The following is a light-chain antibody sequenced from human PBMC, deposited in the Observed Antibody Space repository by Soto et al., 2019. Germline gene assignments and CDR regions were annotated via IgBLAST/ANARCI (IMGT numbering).Light chain of an antibody. CDR1: SSDVGGYNY. Sequence: SVLTQPASVSGSPGQSITISCTGTSSDVGGYNYVSWYQHHPGKAPKLMIYEVSNRPSGVSTRFSGSKSGNTASLTISGLQAEDEADYYCSPYTSSSTLYVFGTGTKVTVL. J-gene: IGLJ1*01. V-gene: IGLV2-14*01. CDR2: EVS. CDR3: SPYTSSSTLYV.